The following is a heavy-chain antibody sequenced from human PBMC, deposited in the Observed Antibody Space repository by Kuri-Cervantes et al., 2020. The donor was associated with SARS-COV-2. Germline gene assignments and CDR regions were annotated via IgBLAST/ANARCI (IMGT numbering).Heavy chain of an antibody. D-gene: IGHD3-22*01. CDR2: ISAYNGNT. V-gene: IGHV1-18*01. CDR3: ANRGDYYDSSGSDY. Sequence: ASVKVSCKASGYTFTSYGISWVRQAPGQGLEWMGWISAYNGNTNYAQKLQGRVTMTTDTSTSTAYMELSSLRAEDTAVYYCANRGDYYDSSGSDYWGQGTLVTVSS. CDR1: GYTFTSYG. J-gene: IGHJ4*02.